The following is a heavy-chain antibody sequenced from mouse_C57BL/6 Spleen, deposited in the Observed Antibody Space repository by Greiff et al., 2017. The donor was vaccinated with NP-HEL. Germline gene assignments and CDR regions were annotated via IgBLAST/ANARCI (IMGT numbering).Heavy chain of an antibody. D-gene: IGHD1-1*01. Sequence: EVQGVESGGGLVQPKGSLKLSCAASGFSFNTYAMNWVRQAPGKGLEWVARIRSKSNNYATYYADSVKDRFTISRDDSESMLYLQMNNLKTEDTAMYYCVRPLITTVVDFAYWGQGTLVTVSA. CDR3: VRPLITTVVDFAY. J-gene: IGHJ3*01. CDR1: GFSFNTYA. V-gene: IGHV10-1*01. CDR2: IRSKSNNYAT.